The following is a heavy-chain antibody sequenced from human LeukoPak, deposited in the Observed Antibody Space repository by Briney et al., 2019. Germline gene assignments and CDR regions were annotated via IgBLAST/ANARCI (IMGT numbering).Heavy chain of an antibody. D-gene: IGHD5-12*01. J-gene: IGHJ4*02. CDR3: ARGYSGYDSPQYFDY. Sequence: ASVRVSCKASGYTFTIYGISWVRQAPGQGREWMGWISAYNGNTNYTQKLQGRVTMTTDTFTSTAYMELRSLRADDTAVYYCARGYSGYDSPQYFDYWGQGTLVTVSS. CDR2: ISAYNGNT. V-gene: IGHV1-18*04. CDR1: GYTFTIYG.